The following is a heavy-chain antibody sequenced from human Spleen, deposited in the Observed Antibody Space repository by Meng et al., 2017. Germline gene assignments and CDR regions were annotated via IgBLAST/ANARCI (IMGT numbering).Heavy chain of an antibody. V-gene: IGHV3-15*01. CDR2: IKSKTDGGTT. CDR3: TTDLYSSSFFDY. J-gene: IGHJ4*02. CDR1: GFTFSNAW. Sequence: GESLKISCAASGFTFSNAWLSWVRQAPGKGLEWVGRIKSKTDGGTTDYAAPAKGRFTISRDDSKNTLYLQMNSLKTEDTAVYYCTTDLYSSSFFDYWGQGTLVTVSS. D-gene: IGHD6-13*01.